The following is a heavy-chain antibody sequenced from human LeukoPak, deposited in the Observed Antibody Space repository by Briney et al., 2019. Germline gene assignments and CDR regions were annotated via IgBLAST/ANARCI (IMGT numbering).Heavy chain of an antibody. CDR3: ARPTVYYYGSGDAFDI. D-gene: IGHD3-10*01. V-gene: IGHV5-51*01. Sequence: GESLKIYCKGSGYSFTSYWIGWVRQMPGKGLEWMGIIYPGDSDTRYSPSFQGQVTISADKSISTAYLQWSSLKASDTAMYYCARPTVYYYGSGDAFDIWGQGTMVTVSS. CDR1: GYSFTSYW. CDR2: IYPGDSDT. J-gene: IGHJ3*02.